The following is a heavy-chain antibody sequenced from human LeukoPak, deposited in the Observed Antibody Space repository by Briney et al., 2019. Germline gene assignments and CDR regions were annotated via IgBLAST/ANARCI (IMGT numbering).Heavy chain of an antibody. CDR2: IDTSGNT. CDR3: ARVSSSWYQDWYFDL. D-gene: IGHD6-13*01. J-gene: IGHJ2*01. CDR1: GGSISSYY. V-gene: IGHV4-4*07. Sequence: SETLSLTCTVSGGSISSYYWSWIRQPAGKGLEWIGRIDTSGNTNYKPSLKSRVTMSVDTSKNQFSLKLSSMTAADTAVYYCARVSSSWYQDWYFDLWGRGTLVTVSS.